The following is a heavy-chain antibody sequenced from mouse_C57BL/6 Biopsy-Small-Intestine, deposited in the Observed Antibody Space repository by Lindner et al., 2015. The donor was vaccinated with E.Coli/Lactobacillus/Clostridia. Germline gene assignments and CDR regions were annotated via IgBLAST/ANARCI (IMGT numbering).Heavy chain of an antibody. D-gene: IGHD2-1*01. V-gene: IGHV5-6*01. CDR3: ARDYGNYPYAMDY. CDR2: ISSGGSYT. CDR1: GFTFSSYG. Sequence: VQLQESGGDLVKPGGSLKLSCAASGFTFSSYGMSWVRQTPDKRLEWVATISSGGSYTYYPDSVKGRFTISRDNAKNTLYLQMSSLKSEDTAMYYCARDYGNYPYAMDYWGQGTSVTVSS. J-gene: IGHJ4*01.